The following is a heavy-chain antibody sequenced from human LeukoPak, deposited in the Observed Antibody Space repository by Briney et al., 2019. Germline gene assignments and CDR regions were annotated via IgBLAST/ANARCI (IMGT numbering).Heavy chain of an antibody. Sequence: SETLSLTCAVYGGSFSGYYWSWIRQPPGKGLEWIGEINHSGSTNYNPSLKSRVTMSLDMSKNQFSLKLRSVTAADTAVYYCARMFGANFDYWGQGTLVTVSS. CDR2: INHSGST. J-gene: IGHJ4*02. D-gene: IGHD3-10*02. CDR3: ARMFGANFDY. V-gene: IGHV4-34*01. CDR1: GGSFSGYY.